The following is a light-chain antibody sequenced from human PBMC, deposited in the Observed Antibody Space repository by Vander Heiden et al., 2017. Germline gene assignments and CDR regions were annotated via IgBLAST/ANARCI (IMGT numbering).Light chain of an antibody. Sequence: EIVLTQSPGTLSLSPGERATLSCRASQSVSSSYLAWYQQKPGQAPRLLIYGASSRATGIPERLSGSGAGTDFTLTISRREPEDFAVYYGQQYGSSITLGKGTRLEIK. CDR2: GAS. J-gene: IGKJ5*01. V-gene: IGKV3-20*01. CDR1: QSVSSSY. CDR3: QQYGSSIT.